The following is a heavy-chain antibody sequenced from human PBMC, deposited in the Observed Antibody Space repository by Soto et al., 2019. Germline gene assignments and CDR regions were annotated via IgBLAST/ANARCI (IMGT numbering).Heavy chain of an antibody. CDR1: GGSISNYY. V-gene: IGHV4-59*01. D-gene: IGHD6-19*01. Sequence: TLSLTCTVSGGSISNYYCSWIRQPPGKGLEWIGYIYYSESTNYNPSLKSRVTMSVDTSKNQCSLKLNSVSAADTAVYYCAKGRGSGPRGWFDTWGQGTQVTVSS. CDR3: AKGRGSGPRGWFDT. CDR2: IYYSEST. J-gene: IGHJ5*02.